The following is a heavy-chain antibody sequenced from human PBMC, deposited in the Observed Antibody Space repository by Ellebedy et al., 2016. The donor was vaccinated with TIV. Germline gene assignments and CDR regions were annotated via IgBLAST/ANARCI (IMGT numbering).Heavy chain of an antibody. CDR3: ARDLSNCGGDCSGAFDI. Sequence: GGSLRLSCAASGFTFSSYEMNWVRQAPGKGLEWVSYISSSGSTIYYADSVKGRFTISRDNAKNSLYLQMNSLRAEETAVYYCARDLSNCGGDCSGAFDIWGQGTMVTVSS. CDR2: ISSSGSTI. J-gene: IGHJ3*02. D-gene: IGHD2-21*02. V-gene: IGHV3-48*03. CDR1: GFTFSSYE.